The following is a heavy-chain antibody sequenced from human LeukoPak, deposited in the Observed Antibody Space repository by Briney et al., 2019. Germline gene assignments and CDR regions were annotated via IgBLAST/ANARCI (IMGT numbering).Heavy chain of an antibody. J-gene: IGHJ3*02. Sequence: GASVKVSCKAPGYTFTSYAMHWVRQAPGQWLEWMGWINAGNGNTKFSQKFQGRVSITRDTSASTAYMELSSLRSEDTAVYYCARGNYCSGGTCYFGFAFDIWGQGTMVTVSS. CDR1: GYTFTSYA. V-gene: IGHV1-3*01. CDR2: INAGNGNT. D-gene: IGHD2-15*01. CDR3: ARGNYCSGGTCYFGFAFDI.